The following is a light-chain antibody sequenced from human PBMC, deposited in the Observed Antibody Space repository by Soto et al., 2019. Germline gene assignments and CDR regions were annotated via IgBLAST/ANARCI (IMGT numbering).Light chain of an antibody. CDR3: QQYNDWPTWT. V-gene: IGKV3-15*01. Sequence: EKVMTQSPATLSVSPGERATLSCRASQSVGIKLGWYQQKPGQAPRLIIYDASTRAAGIPARFSGSGSGTEFTLTISSQQSEDFAVYYCQQYNDWPTWTFGQGTKVEVK. CDR2: DAS. J-gene: IGKJ1*01. CDR1: QSVGIK.